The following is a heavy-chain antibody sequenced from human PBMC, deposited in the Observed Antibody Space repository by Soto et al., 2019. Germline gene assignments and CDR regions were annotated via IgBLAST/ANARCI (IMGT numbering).Heavy chain of an antibody. Sequence: QVQLQESGPGLVKPSETLSLTCTVSSASITTHYWSWIRQPPGQGLEWIGYLHYSGNTNYNPSLKSRVPISADTSKTRVSLKLTSVTAADTAVYYCARGSDYSKVGYWGQGTLVTVSS. V-gene: IGHV4-59*11. CDR2: LHYSGNT. D-gene: IGHD4-4*01. CDR3: ARGSDYSKVGY. CDR1: SASITTHY. J-gene: IGHJ4*02.